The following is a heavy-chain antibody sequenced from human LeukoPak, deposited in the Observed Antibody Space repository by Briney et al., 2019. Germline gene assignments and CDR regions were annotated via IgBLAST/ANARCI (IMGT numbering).Heavy chain of an antibody. J-gene: IGHJ4*02. CDR3: ARENHDFWSGYYSY. V-gene: IGHV4-61*02. CDR2: IYTSGST. Sequence: SQTLSLTCTVSGGSISSGGYYWSWIRQPAGKGLEWIGRIYTSGSTNYNPSLKSRVTMSVDTSKNQFSLKLSSVTAADTAVYYCARENHDFWSGYYSYWGQGTLVTVSS. CDR1: GGSISSGGYY. D-gene: IGHD3-3*01.